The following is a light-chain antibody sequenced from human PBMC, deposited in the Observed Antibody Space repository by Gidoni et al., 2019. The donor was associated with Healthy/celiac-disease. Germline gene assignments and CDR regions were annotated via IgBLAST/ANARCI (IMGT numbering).Light chain of an antibody. CDR3: QQYNNWPLT. Sequence: EIVMKQSPATPSVSPGERATLSCRASQSVSSNLAWYQQKPGQAPRLLIYGASTRATGIPARFSGSGSGTEFTLTISSRQSEDFAVYYCQQYNNWPLTFGGGTKVEIK. V-gene: IGKV3-15*01. CDR2: GAS. J-gene: IGKJ4*01. CDR1: QSVSSN.